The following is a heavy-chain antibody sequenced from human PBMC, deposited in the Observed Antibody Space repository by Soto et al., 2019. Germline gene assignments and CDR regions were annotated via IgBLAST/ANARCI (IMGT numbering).Heavy chain of an antibody. CDR3: ARDRQNYGTFDY. D-gene: IGHD1-7*01. V-gene: IGHV1-18*01. J-gene: IGHJ4*02. Sequence: QVQLVQSGGEVKKPGASVKVSCKAAGYTFGTYGISWVRQAPGHGLEWMGWISGHNGVTNNARKFQDRVTMTTDTSKSTAYMELRSLRSDDTAMYYCARDRQNYGTFDYWGQGTLVTVSS. CDR1: GYTFGTYG. CDR2: ISGHNGVT.